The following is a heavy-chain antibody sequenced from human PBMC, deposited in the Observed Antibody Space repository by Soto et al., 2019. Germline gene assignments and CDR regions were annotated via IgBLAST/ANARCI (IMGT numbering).Heavy chain of an antibody. CDR2: INHSGST. CDR3: ARGLRYSSGWSARGGDY. V-gene: IGHV4-34*01. J-gene: IGHJ4*02. D-gene: IGHD6-19*01. CDR1: GGSFRGYY. Sequence: SETLSLTCAVYGGSFRGYYWSWIRQPPGKGLEWSGEINHSGSTNYNPSLKSRVTISVDTSKNQFSLKLSSVTAEDTAVYYCARGLRYSSGWSARGGDYWGQGTLVTVSS.